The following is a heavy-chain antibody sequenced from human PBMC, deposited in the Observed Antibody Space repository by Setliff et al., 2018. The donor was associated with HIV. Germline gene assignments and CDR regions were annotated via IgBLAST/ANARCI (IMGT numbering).Heavy chain of an antibody. CDR3: ARGVGLVVVDTTRGWFDP. V-gene: IGHV4-34*01. Sequence: SETLSLTCAVYNESFNGYYWTWIRQTPDKGLEWIGEINHSGSTNYNPSLKSRVTMSVDTSKKQFSLNVTSVTAADTAVYYCARGVGLVVVDTTRGWFDPWGQGTLVTVSS. CDR1: NESFNGYY. CDR2: INHSGST. D-gene: IGHD2-15*01. J-gene: IGHJ5*02.